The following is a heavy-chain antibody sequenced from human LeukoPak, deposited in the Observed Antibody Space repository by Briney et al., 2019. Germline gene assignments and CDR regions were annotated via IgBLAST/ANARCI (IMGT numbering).Heavy chain of an antibody. Sequence: GVSLRLSCTASGFTFNNYAMIGVRQAPGKGLVWLSAMSGSGESTYYAGSVKGRFSISRASSMETLYLQMTSLRAEDTATYFCAKRLSSGVAIGDFDYWGQGTLVTVSS. V-gene: IGHV3-23*01. D-gene: IGHD3-3*01. J-gene: IGHJ4*02. CDR1: GFTFNNYA. CDR2: MSGSGEST. CDR3: AKRLSSGVAIGDFDY.